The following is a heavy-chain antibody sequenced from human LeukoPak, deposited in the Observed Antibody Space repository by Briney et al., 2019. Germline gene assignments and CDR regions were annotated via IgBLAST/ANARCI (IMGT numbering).Heavy chain of an antibody. CDR3: ASGSGSHFRS. CDR2: IYYTGST. D-gene: IGHD1-26*01. V-gene: IGHV4-59*01. J-gene: IGHJ3*01. Sequence: SETLSLTCTVSGGSFSGYYWSWIRQPPGKGLEWIGYIYYTGSTKYNPSLKSRVTISLDTSKNQFSLKLSSLTAADTAVYYCASGSGSHFRSWGQGTMVTASS. CDR1: GGSFSGYY.